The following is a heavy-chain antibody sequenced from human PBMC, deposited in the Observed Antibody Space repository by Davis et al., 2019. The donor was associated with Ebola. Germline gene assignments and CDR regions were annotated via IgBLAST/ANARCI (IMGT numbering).Heavy chain of an antibody. D-gene: IGHD2-2*01. CDR1: GFTFSSYS. Sequence: GGSLRLSCAASGFTFSSYSMNWVRQAPGKGLEWVTSISSSSSYIYYADSVKGRFTISRDNAKNSLYLQMNSLRAEDTAVYYCARLSKHLGYCSSTSCAYYYGMDVWGQGTTVTVSS. V-gene: IGHV3-21*01. J-gene: IGHJ6*02. CDR2: ISSSSSYI. CDR3: ARLSKHLGYCSSTSCAYYYGMDV.